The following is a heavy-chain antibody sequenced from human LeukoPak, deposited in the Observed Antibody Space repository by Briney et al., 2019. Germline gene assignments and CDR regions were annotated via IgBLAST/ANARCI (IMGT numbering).Heavy chain of an antibody. CDR2: IGSSGTTI. Sequence: GGSLRLSCAVSGFTFSSYEMNWVRQAPGKGLEWVSNIGSSGTTIYYADSVKGRFTISRDNAKNSLYLQMNSLGAEDTAVYYCALLAVASDFDYWGQGALVTVSS. D-gene: IGHD6-19*01. CDR1: GFTFSSYE. V-gene: IGHV3-48*03. CDR3: ALLAVASDFDY. J-gene: IGHJ4*02.